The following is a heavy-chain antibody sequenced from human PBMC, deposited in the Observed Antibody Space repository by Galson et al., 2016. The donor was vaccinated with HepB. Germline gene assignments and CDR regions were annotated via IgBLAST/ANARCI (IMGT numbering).Heavy chain of an antibody. CDR2: ITATGGST. V-gene: IGHV3-23*01. CDR3: ARVDEGYYYLIDY. CDR1: GFSFSNYG. J-gene: IGHJ4*02. D-gene: IGHD3-22*01. Sequence: SLRLSCAASGFSFSNYGMSWVRQAPGKGLEWVSSITATGGSTYIADSVKGRFTISRDNAKNSLYLQMNSLRDEDTAVYYCARVDEGYYYLIDYWGQGTLVTVSP.